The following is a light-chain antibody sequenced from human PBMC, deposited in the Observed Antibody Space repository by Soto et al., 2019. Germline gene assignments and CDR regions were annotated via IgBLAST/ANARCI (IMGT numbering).Light chain of an antibody. CDR3: QQYNNWPRT. CDR1: QSVRSN. CDR2: AAS. V-gene: IGKV3-15*01. J-gene: IGKJ1*01. Sequence: ERVMTQSPATLSVSPGDWATRSCRASQSVRSNLAWYQQRPGQAPRLLIYAASTRATGIPARFSGSGSGTEFTLTIDSLQSEDFAVYYCQQYNNWPRTFGQGTKVDIK.